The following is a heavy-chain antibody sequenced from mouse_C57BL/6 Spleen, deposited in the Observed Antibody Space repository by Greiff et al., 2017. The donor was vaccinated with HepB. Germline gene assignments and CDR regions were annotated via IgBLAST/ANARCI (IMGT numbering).Heavy chain of an antibody. CDR1: GYTFTSYW. V-gene: IGHV1-72*01. Sequence: QVQLKEPGAELVKPGASVKLSCKASGYTFTSYWMHWVKQRPGRGLEWIGRIDPNSGGTKYNEKFKSKATLTVDKPSSTAYMQLSSLTSEDSAVYYCARGSYYDYLYYYAMDYWGQGTAVTVSS. CDR3: ARGSYYDYLYYYAMDY. CDR2: IDPNSGGT. D-gene: IGHD2-4*01. J-gene: IGHJ4*01.